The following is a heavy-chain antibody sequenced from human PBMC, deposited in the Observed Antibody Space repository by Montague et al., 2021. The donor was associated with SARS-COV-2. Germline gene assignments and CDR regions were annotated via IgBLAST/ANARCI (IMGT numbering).Heavy chain of an antibody. CDR1: GGSISTYY. D-gene: IGHD5-24*01. CDR3: ARDGYNAHQNYWYFDL. Sequence: ETLSLTCTVSGGSISTYYWSWIRQPPGKGLEWIGYIYYGGSTNYSPSLKSRVTIPVDTSKNQFSLKLSSVTAADTAVYYCARDGYNAHQNYWYFDLWGRGTLVTVSS. V-gene: IGHV4-59*12. CDR2: IYYGGST. J-gene: IGHJ2*01.